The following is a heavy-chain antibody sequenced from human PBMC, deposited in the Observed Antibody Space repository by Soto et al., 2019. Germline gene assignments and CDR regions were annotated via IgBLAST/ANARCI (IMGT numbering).Heavy chain of an antibody. Sequence: QVQLVQSGAEVKKPGSSVKVSCKASGGTFSSYAISWVRQAPGQGLEWMGGIIPIFGTANYEQKFQGRVTITADESTSTAYMELRCLRSEDKDVYYCARGDNRYYHYGMDVWGQGTTVTVSS. D-gene: IGHD1-20*01. CDR1: GGTFSSYA. CDR2: IIPIFGTA. CDR3: ARGDNRYYHYGMDV. J-gene: IGHJ6*02. V-gene: IGHV1-69*01.